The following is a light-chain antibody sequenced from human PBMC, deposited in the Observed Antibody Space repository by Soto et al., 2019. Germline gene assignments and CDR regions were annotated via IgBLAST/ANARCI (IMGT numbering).Light chain of an antibody. V-gene: IGLV6-57*04. CDR3: QSYDSSFVL. Sequence: NFMLTQPHSVSESPGETVTISCTRTSGGIANNYVQWYQQRPGSAPTIVIYEHNQRTSGVPDRFSGSTDGSSNSASLTISGLQTEDEADYYCQSYDSSFVLFGGGTKLTVL. J-gene: IGLJ2*01. CDR1: SGGIANNY. CDR2: EHN.